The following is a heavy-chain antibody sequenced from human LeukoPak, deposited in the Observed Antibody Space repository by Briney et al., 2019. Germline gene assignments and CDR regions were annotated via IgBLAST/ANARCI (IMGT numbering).Heavy chain of an antibody. CDR2: IYYSGSI. D-gene: IGHD5-12*01. J-gene: IGHJ4*02. CDR3: AREVVDIVATIDY. V-gene: IGHV4-61*01. CDR1: GGSVSSGSYY. Sequence: PETLSLTCTVSGGSVSSGSYYWSWIRQPPGKGLEWIGDIYYSGSINYNPSLKSRVTISVDTSKNQFSLKLSSVTAADTAVYYCAREVVDIVATIDYWGQGTLVTVSS.